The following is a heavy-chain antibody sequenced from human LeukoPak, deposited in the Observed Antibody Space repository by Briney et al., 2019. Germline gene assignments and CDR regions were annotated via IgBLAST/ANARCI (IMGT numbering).Heavy chain of an antibody. V-gene: IGHV4-59*01. Sequence: SETLSLTCTVSGGSISGYYWNWIRQPPGKGLEWIGYIYYSGSTNYNPSLKSRVTISVDTSKNQFSLKLSSVTAADTAVYYCARDRYSSGWDIWGQGTMATVSS. CDR2: IYYSGST. CDR3: ARDRYSSGWDI. D-gene: IGHD6-19*01. J-gene: IGHJ3*02. CDR1: GGSISGYY.